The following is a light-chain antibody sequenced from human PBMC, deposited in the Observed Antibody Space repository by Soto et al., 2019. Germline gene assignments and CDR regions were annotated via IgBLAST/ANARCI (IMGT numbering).Light chain of an antibody. Sequence: QPVLTQPPSASGSRGQSVTISCTGTSSDVGGYNYVSWYQQHPGKAPKLMIYEVSKRPSGVPDRFSGSKSGNTASLTVSGLQPEDEADYYCSSYAGSNNLGVFGGGTQLTVL. CDR3: SSYAGSNNLGV. J-gene: IGLJ3*02. CDR2: EVS. CDR1: SSDVGGYNY. V-gene: IGLV2-8*01.